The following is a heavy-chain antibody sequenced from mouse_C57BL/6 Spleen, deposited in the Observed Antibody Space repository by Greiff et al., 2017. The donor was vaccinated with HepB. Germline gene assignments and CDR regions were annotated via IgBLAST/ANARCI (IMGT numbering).Heavy chain of an antibody. CDR2: IYPGSGST. CDR1: GYTFTSYW. Sequence: QVHVKQPGAELVKPGASVKMSCKASGYTFTSYWITWVKQRPGQGLEWIGDIYPGSGSTNYNEKFKSKATLTVDTSSSTAYMQLSSLTSEDSAVYYCAKGPSTTAFDYWGQGTTLTVSS. CDR3: AKGPSTTAFDY. J-gene: IGHJ2*01. D-gene: IGHD1-2*01. V-gene: IGHV1-55*01.